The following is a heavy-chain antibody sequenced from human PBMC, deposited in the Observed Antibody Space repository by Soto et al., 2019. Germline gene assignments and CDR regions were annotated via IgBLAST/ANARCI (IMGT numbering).Heavy chain of an antibody. CDR3: VREGGVPSAIGHYYYGMDV. CDR1: GFTFDKFD. CDR2: TSYDGDKK. Sequence: AGGSLRLSCAASGFTFDKFDMRWVRQAPGRGLQWVAVTSYDGDKKYYAASVKGRFTISRDNSNNTLHLQMNNLRDDDTAVYYCVREGGVPSAIGHYYYGMDVWGQGTAVT. V-gene: IGHV3-30-3*01. D-gene: IGHD2-2*02. J-gene: IGHJ6*02.